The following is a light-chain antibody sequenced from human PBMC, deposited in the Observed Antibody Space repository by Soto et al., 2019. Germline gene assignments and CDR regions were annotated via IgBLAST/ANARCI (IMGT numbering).Light chain of an antibody. CDR2: DAS. Sequence: DIQMTQSPSTLSGSVGDRVTITCRASQSVSRWLAWYQQKPGKAPNLLIFDASSLESGVPSRFSGSGSGTEFTLTITSLQPDDFATYYCQQYNSYSPETFGQGTKVDIK. J-gene: IGKJ1*01. V-gene: IGKV1-5*01. CDR1: QSVSRW. CDR3: QQYNSYSPET.